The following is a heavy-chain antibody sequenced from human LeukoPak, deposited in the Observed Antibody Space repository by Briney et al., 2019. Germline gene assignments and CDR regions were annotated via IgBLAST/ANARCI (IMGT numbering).Heavy chain of an antibody. J-gene: IGHJ6*02. V-gene: IGHV4-59*01. CDR1: GGSISYYY. CDR2: IYYSGTT. D-gene: IGHD4-17*01. Sequence: SETLSLTCTVSGGSISYYYWSWIRQSPGKGGEWIGYIYYSGTTNYNTSLKSRVTISVDTSKNQFSLQLRSVTAADTAVYYCAREDPQTTVPEGMDVWGQGTTVTVSS. CDR3: AREDPQTTVPEGMDV.